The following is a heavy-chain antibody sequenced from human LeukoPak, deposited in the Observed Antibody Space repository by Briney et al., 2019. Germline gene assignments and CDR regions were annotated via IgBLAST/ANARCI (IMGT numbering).Heavy chain of an antibody. CDR2: IRYDGGDK. CDR3: ARALSSTTGWYYFDH. J-gene: IGHJ4*02. D-gene: IGHD6-19*01. CDR1: VFTFSYYG. Sequence: GRSLRLSCAASVFTFSYYGMHWVRQAPGKGLEWVALIRYDGGDKYYADSVKGRFTISRDNSKNTLDLHMNSLRAEDTAVYYCARALSSTTGWYYFDHWGQGTLVTVSS. V-gene: IGHV3-33*01.